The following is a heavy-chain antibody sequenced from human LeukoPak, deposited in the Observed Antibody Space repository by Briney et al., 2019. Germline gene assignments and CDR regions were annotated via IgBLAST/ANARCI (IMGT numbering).Heavy chain of an antibody. D-gene: IGHD2-2*01. CDR2: INHSGST. CDR3: ARGRGYQLLY. CDR1: GGSFSGYY. Sequence: SETLSLTCAVYGGSFSGYYWSWIRQPPGKGLEWIGEINHSGSTIYNPSLKSRVTISVDTSKNQFSLKLSSVTAADTAVYYCARGRGYQLLYWGQGTLVTVSS. V-gene: IGHV4-34*01. J-gene: IGHJ4*02.